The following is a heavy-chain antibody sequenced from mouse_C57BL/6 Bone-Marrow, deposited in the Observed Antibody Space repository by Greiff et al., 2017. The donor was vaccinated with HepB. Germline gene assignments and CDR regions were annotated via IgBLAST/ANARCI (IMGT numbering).Heavy chain of an antibody. Sequence: EVKLVESGGGLVKPGGSLKLSCAASGFTFSSYAMSWVRQTPEKRLEWVATISDGGSYTYYPDNVKGRFTISRDNAKNNLYLQMSHLKSEDTAMYYCARESALIYYYGSSTAWFAYWGQGTLVTVSA. V-gene: IGHV5-4*01. J-gene: IGHJ3*01. CDR2: ISDGGSYT. CDR3: ARESALIYYYGSSTAWFAY. CDR1: GFTFSSYA. D-gene: IGHD1-1*01.